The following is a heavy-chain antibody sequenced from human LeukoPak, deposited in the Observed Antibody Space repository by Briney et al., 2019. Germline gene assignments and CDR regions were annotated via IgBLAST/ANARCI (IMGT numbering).Heavy chain of an antibody. CDR2: IYYSGST. CDR1: GGSISSYY. V-gene: IGHV4-59*01. Sequence: SETPSLTCTVSGGSISSYYWSWIRQPPGKGLEWIGYIYYSGSTNYNPSLKSRVTISVDTSKNQFSLKLSSVTAADTVVYYCARSERGAFDIWGQGTMVTVSS. CDR3: ARSERGAFDI. J-gene: IGHJ3*02.